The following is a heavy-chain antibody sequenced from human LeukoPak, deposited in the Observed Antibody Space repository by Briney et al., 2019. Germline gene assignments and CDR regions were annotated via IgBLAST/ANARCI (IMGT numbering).Heavy chain of an antibody. D-gene: IGHD3-10*01. CDR1: GFTFSSYW. CDR2: IKQDGSEK. Sequence: GGPLRLSCAASGFTFSSYWMSWVRQAPGKGLEWVANIKQDGSEKYYVDSVKGRFTISRDNAKNSLYLQMNSLRAEDTAVYYCARDYYYGSGRLGYMDFWGKGTTVTVSS. V-gene: IGHV3-7*01. J-gene: IGHJ6*03. CDR3: ARDYYYGSGRLGYMDF.